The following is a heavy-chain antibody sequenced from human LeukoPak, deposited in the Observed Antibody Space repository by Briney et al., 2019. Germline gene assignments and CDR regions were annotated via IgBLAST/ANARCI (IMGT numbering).Heavy chain of an antibody. CDR3: ARDPTRYLRYGYFDY. J-gene: IGHJ4*02. Sequence: MAGESLRLSCAGSGFTFSDSAINWVRQAPGKGLEWVSSINNIATHSYYAASVKGRFSISRDDAKNLVYLQMHSLRAEDTAIYYCARDPTRYLRYGYFDYWGQGAQVTVSS. V-gene: IGHV3-21*01. D-gene: IGHD4-17*01. CDR1: GFTFSDSA. CDR2: INNIATHS.